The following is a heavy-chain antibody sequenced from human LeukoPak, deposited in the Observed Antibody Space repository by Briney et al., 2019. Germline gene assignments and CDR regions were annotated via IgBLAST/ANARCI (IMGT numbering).Heavy chain of an antibody. CDR1: GGSISSSSYY. CDR3: ASRYCSSTSCYPDAFDI. V-gene: IGHV4-39*01. J-gene: IGHJ3*02. Sequence: SETLSLTXTVSGGSISSSSYYWGWISQPPGKGLEWIGSIYYSGSTYYNPSLKSRVTISVDTSKNQFSLKLSSVTAADTAVYYCASRYCSSTSCYPDAFDIWGQGTMVTVSS. D-gene: IGHD2-2*01. CDR2: IYYSGST.